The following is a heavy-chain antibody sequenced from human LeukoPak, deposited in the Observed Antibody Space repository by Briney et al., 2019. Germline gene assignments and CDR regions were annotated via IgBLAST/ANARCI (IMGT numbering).Heavy chain of an antibody. CDR3: ARYGSGSYWDY. V-gene: IGHV1-69*04. J-gene: IGHJ4*02. D-gene: IGHD3-10*01. CDR1: GGAFSSYA. Sequence: GASVKVSCKASGGAFSSYAISWVRQAPGQGLEWMGRIIHILGIANYAQKFQGRVTITADKSTSTAYMELSSLRSEDTAVYYCARYGSGSYWDYWGQGTLVTVSS. CDR2: IIHILGIA.